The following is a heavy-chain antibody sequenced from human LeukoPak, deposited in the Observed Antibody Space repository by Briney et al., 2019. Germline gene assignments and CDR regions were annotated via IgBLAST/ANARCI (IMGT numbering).Heavy chain of an antibody. CDR1: GGSISRSSYN. Sequence: TSETLSLTCTVSGGSISRSSYNWGWIRQPPGKGLEWIGSVDYSGSTYYNPSLKSRVTISVDTSKNQFSLMVTSVTAADTAVYYCARNHGMVAYSLYYYYYMDVWGKGTTVTVSS. J-gene: IGHJ6*03. V-gene: IGHV4-39*07. CDR2: VDYSGST. CDR3: ARNHGMVAYSLYYYYYMDV. D-gene: IGHD3-10*01.